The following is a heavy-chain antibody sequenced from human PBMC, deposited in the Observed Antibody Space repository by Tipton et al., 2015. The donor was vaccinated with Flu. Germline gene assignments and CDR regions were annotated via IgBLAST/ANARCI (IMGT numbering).Heavy chain of an antibody. CDR2: IYYSGTT. D-gene: IGHD1-1*01. CDR1: GDSISTTIYY. V-gene: IGHV4-39*07. Sequence: LRLSCTVSGDSISTTIYYWGWVRQPPGKGLEWIGGIYYSGTTYYNPSLKSRVTISVDSSKNEISLTLASLTAADTAVYYCARDLWNDRRAYYYYYGVDVWDQGP. J-gene: IGHJ6*02. CDR3: ARDLWNDRRAYYYYYGVDV.